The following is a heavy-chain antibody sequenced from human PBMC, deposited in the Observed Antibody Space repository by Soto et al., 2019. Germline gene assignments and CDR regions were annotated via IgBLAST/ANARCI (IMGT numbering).Heavy chain of an antibody. Sequence: GESLKISCEGSGYTFTNYWIGWVRQMPGKGLEWMGIIYPGDSDTRYNPSFQDQVTISVDKSISTAYLQWSSLKASDTAMYYCARRVAAVEYFDYWAQGTLVTVSS. CDR2: IYPGDSDT. D-gene: IGHD6-13*01. CDR3: ARRVAAVEYFDY. V-gene: IGHV5-51*01. J-gene: IGHJ4*02. CDR1: GYTFTNYW.